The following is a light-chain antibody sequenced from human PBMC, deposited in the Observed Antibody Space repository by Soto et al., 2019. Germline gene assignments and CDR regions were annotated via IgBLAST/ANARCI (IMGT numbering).Light chain of an antibody. CDR3: AAWDASLSGLV. CDR2: QND. J-gene: IGLJ1*01. Sequence: QSVLTQPPSASGAPGQRVTMSCSGSSSNIGRNSVYWYQQLPGTAPKLLIYQNDQRPSGVPDRFSGSRSGTSASLAISGLRSEDEADYYCAAWDASLSGLVFGTGTKVT. V-gene: IGLV1-47*01. CDR1: SSNIGRNS.